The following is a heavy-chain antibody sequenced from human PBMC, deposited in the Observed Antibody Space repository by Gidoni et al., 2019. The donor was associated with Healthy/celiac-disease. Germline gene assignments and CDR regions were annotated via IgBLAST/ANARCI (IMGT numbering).Heavy chain of an antibody. V-gene: IGHV3-11*05. D-gene: IGHD3-22*01. CDR3: ARDMYYYDSSGYYGTFDY. J-gene: IGHJ4*02. CDR2: ISSSSSYT. Sequence: QVQLVESGGGLVKPGGSLRLSCAASGFTFSGYYMSWIRKAPGKGLEWVSYISSSSSYTNYADSVKGRFTISRDNAKNSLYLQMNSLRAEDTAVYYCARDMYYYDSSGYYGTFDYWGQGTLVTVSS. CDR1: GFTFSGYY.